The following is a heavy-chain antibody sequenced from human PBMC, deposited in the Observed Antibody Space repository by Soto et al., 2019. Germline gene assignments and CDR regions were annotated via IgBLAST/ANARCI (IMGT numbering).Heavy chain of an antibody. V-gene: IGHV4-59*12. J-gene: IGHJ5*01. CDR3: VSVEGTFTLTRQHYSYAADS. CDR1: GGTITCYC. D-gene: IGHD2-15*01. CDR2: IFDGGSA. Sequence: SETLSLTCTVSGGTITCYCWSWIRQAPGKGLEWLGYIFDGGSANYNPSLKSRVSFSLDKSQNQLSLKLTSVTGADTAIYYCVSVEGTFTLTRQHYSYAADSSG.